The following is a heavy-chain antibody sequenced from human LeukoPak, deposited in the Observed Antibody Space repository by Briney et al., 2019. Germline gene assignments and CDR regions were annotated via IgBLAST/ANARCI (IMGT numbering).Heavy chain of an antibody. Sequence: GGSLRLSCAASGFTFSNYAMNWVRQAPGKGLEWVSTISSSGTTTYYADSVKGRFTMSRDNSKNTLYLQMNSLKAEDTAVYYCTREHYFYHMDGWGEGTTVTVSS. CDR2: ISSSGTTT. CDR1: GFTFSNYA. CDR3: TREHYFYHMDG. J-gene: IGHJ6*03. V-gene: IGHV3-23*01.